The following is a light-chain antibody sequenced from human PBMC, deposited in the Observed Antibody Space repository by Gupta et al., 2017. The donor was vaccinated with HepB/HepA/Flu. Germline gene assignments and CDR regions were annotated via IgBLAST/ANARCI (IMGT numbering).Light chain of an antibody. Sequence: DVGMTQSPLSLPVTLGQPASISCRSSQSLVYSDGNTYLNWFQQRPGQSPRRLIYKVSNRDSGVPDRFSGGGSGTDFTLKISRVEAEDGGVYYCKQGTQWPPTFGQGTKVEIK. J-gene: IGKJ1*01. CDR2: KVS. CDR1: QSLVYSDGNTY. V-gene: IGKV2-30*01. CDR3: KQGTQWPPT.